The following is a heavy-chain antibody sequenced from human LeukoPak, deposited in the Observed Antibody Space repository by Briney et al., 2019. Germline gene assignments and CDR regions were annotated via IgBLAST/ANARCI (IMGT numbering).Heavy chain of an antibody. V-gene: IGHV4-38-2*02. Sequence: SETLSLTCAVSGYSISSGYYWGWIRQPPGKGLEWIGSIYHSGSTYYNPSLKSRVTISVDTSKNQFSLKLSSVTAADTAVYYCARDLIAVAAFDFWGQGTLVTVSS. CDR1: GYSISSGYY. CDR2: IYHSGST. CDR3: ARDLIAVAAFDF. D-gene: IGHD6-19*01. J-gene: IGHJ4*02.